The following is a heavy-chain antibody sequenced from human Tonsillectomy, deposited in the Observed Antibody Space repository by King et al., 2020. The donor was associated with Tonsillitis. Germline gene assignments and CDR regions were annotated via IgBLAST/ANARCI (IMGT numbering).Heavy chain of an antibody. Sequence: VQLQESGPRLVKPSETLSLSCTVSGDSASSYYWSWIRQPPGKGLEWIGYIFYSGTTNYNPSLKSRVSISLDTPKNQFSLTLRSVTAADTATYYCATADGATVAFAYWGQGSLVTVSS. CDR1: GDSASSYY. CDR3: ATADGATVAFAY. CDR2: IFYSGTT. D-gene: IGHD4-23*01. J-gene: IGHJ4*02. V-gene: IGHV4-59*02.